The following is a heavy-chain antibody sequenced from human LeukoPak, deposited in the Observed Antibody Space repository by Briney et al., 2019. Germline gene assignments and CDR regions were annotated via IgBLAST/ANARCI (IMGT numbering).Heavy chain of an antibody. CDR3: ARRAVTTRTFDY. CDR2: INHSGST. CDR1: GGSFSGYY. J-gene: IGHJ4*02. D-gene: IGHD4-17*01. Sequence: SETLSLTCAVYGGSFSGYYWSWIRQPPGKGLEWIGEINHSGSTNYNPSLKSRVTISVDTSKNQSSLKLDSVIAADTAVYFCARRAVTTRTFDYWGQGTLVTVSS. V-gene: IGHV4-34*09.